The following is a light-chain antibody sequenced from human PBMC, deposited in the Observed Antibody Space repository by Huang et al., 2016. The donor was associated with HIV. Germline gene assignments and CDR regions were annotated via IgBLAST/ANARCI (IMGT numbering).Light chain of an antibody. CDR2: GVS. CDR3: QQYNDWPPWT. J-gene: IGKJ1*01. V-gene: IGKV3-15*01. CDR1: QSVTSN. Sequence: IVMTQSPATLSASPGQRVTLSCRASQSVTSNLAWYQQKPGQAPRLLIHGVSSRATGVPVRFSGSASGTEFTDFILTIDNLQSEDFGVYYCQQYNDWPPWTFGQGTKVE.